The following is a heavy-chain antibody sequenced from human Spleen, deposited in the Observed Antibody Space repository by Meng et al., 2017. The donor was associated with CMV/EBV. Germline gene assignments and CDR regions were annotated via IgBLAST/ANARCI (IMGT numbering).Heavy chain of an antibody. D-gene: IGHD5-18*01. J-gene: IGHJ4*01. Sequence: ASVKVSCKASGYTFTSFGISWVRQAPGQGLEWMGWINPNTGGTKYAQKFQGRVTMTRDTSISSAYIEVRRLISDDTAIYYCARTSDTPVGPSIDHWGHGTLVTVSS. CDR1: GYTFTSFG. CDR2: INPNTGGT. V-gene: IGHV1-2*02. CDR3: ARTSDTPVGPSIDH.